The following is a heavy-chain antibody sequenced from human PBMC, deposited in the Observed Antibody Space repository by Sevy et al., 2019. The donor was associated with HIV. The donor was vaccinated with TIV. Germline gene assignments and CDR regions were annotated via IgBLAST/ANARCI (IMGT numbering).Heavy chain of an antibody. V-gene: IGHV3-23*01. D-gene: IGHD3-22*01. CDR1: GFTFSSYA. J-gene: IGHJ4*02. CDR3: AIERGGYPVSNYFDY. CDR2: ISGSGGST. Sequence: GGSLRLSCAASGFTFSSYAMSWVRRAPGKGLEWVSAISGSGGSTDYADSVKGRFTISRDNSKNTLYLQMNSLRAEDTAVYYCAIERGGYPVSNYFDYWGQGTLVTVSS.